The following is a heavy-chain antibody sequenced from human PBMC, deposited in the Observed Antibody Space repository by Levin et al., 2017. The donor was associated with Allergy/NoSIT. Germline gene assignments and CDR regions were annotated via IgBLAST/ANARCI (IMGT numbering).Heavy chain of an antibody. CDR1: GFTFSSYW. Sequence: PGGSLRLSCAASGFTFSSYWMSWVRQAPGKGLEWVANIKQDGSEKYYVDSVKGRFTISRDNAKNSLYLQMNSLRAEDTAVYYCASPPGYSSSWGGAHWGQGTLVTVSS. CDR2: IKQDGSEK. D-gene: IGHD6-13*01. J-gene: IGHJ4*02. V-gene: IGHV3-7*02. CDR3: ASPPGYSSSWGGAH.